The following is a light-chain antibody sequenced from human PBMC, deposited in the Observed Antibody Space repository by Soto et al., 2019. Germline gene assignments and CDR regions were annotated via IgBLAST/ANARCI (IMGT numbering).Light chain of an antibody. CDR2: AAS. V-gene: IGKV1-9*01. J-gene: IGKJ3*01. Sequence: IQLNQSPSSLSASVGDRVTITCRASQGISSYLAWYQQKPGQAPKLLIYAASTLQSGVPSRFSGSGSGTDFTLTISSLQPEDFATYYCQQLNSYPQVTFGPGTKVDIK. CDR1: QGISSY. CDR3: QQLNSYPQVT.